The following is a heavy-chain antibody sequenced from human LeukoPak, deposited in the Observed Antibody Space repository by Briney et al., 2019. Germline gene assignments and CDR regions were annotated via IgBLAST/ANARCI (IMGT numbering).Heavy chain of an antibody. CDR3: AKQSNNHYYQKASDY. Sequence: GGSLTLSCAASGFTFSSYTMHWVRQAPGKGLEWVAAISDDGNNAYYPDSAKGRLTFSRDNSNNTLYLQMNSLRAEDTAVYFCAKQSNNHYYQKASDYWGQGTLVTVSS. CDR2: ISDDGNNA. J-gene: IGHJ4*02. CDR1: GFTFSSYT. D-gene: IGHD1-26*01. V-gene: IGHV3-30-3*01.